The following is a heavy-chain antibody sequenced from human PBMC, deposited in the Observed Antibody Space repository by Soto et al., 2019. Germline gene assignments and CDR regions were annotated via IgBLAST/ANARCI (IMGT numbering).Heavy chain of an antibody. J-gene: IGHJ6*02. CDR3: AISYSGYDYPYYYGIDV. CDR2: INAGNGNT. CDR1: GYTFTSYA. D-gene: IGHD5-12*01. Sequence: QVQLVQSGAEEKKPGASVKVSCKASGYTFTSYAMHWVRQAPGQRLEWMGWINAGNGNTKYSQKFQGRVTITRDTSASTAYMELSSLRSEDTAVYYWAISYSGYDYPYYYGIDVWGQGTTVTVSS. V-gene: IGHV1-3*05.